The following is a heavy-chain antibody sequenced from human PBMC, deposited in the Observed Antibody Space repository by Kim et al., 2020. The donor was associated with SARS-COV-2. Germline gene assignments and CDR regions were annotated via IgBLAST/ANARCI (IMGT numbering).Heavy chain of an antibody. V-gene: IGHV3-21*01. CDR3: ARVEYCGGDCLFARAVPEGGFRYFDL. CDR2: ISSSSSYK. D-gene: IGHD2-21*02. Sequence: GGSLRLSCAASGFTFSSYSMNWVRQAPGKGLEWVSSISSSSSYKYYADSVKGRFTISRDNAKNSPYLQMNSLRAEDTAVYYCARVEYCGGDCLFARAVPEGGFRYFDLWGRGTLVTVSS. J-gene: IGHJ2*01. CDR1: GFTFSSYS.